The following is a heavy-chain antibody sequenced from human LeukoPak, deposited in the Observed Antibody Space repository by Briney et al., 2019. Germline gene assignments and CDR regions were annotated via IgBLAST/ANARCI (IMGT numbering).Heavy chain of an antibody. V-gene: IGHV3-33*01. CDR2: IWYDGSNK. D-gene: IGHD6-19*01. J-gene: IGHJ3*02. CDR1: GFTFSSYG. Sequence: PGRSLRLSCAASGFTFSSYGMHWVRQAPGKGLEWVAVIWYDGSNKYYADSVKGRFTISRDNSKNTLYLQMNSLRAEDTAVYYCARAWGIAVALDAFGIWGQGTMVTVSS. CDR3: ARAWGIAVALDAFGI.